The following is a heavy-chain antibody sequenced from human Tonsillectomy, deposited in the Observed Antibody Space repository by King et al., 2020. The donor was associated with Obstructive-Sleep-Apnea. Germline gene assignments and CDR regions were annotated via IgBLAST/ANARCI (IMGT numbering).Heavy chain of an antibody. Sequence: QLQESGPGLVKPSETLSLTCTVFSGTNSSYFWSWIRQPPGKELEWIGYMHYSGSINYNPSLKSRVTISVDTSKNQFSLKLTSVTAADTAVYYCAGYIAAAGYFDYWGQGTLVTVSS. CDR3: AGYIAAAGYFDY. CDR1: SGTNSSYF. V-gene: IGHV4-59*01. J-gene: IGHJ4*02. D-gene: IGHD6-13*01. CDR2: MHYSGSI.